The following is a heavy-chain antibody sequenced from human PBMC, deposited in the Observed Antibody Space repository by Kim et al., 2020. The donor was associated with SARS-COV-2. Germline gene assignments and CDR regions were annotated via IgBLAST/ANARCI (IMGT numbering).Heavy chain of an antibody. V-gene: IGHV3-30-3*01. CDR1: GFTFSSYA. J-gene: IGHJ6*02. D-gene: IGHD2-15*01. CDR2: ISYDGSNK. Sequence: GGSLRLSCAASGFTFSSYAMHWVRQAPGKGLEWVAVISYDGSNKYYADSVKGRFTISRDNSKNTLYLQMNSLRAEDTAVYYCARARVVVVVATVWGQGTTVTVSS. CDR3: ARARVVVVVATV.